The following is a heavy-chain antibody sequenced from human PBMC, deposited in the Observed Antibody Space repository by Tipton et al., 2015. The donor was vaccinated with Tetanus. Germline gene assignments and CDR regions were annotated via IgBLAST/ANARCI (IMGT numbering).Heavy chain of an antibody. CDR1: GDSISSFY. J-gene: IGHJ4*02. CDR3: AKSDRVTRTSWYFHD. Sequence: GLVKPSETLSLTCSVSGDSISSFYWSWIRQPAGKGLEWIGRIYTSGSTNYNPSLKSRVTMSVDTSKRQFSLKLNSVTAADTAVYYCAKSDRVTRTSWYFHDWGQGTLVTVSS. CDR2: IYTSGST. D-gene: IGHD2-2*01. V-gene: IGHV4-4*07.